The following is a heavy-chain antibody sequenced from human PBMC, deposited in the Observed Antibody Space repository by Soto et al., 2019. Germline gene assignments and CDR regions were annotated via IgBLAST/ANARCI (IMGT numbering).Heavy chain of an antibody. CDR3: ARASSSASAADY. Sequence: QVQLQESGPGLVKASQTLSLICSVSGESISSGGYYWSWIRHHPGKGLEWIGYISDSESAYYNPSVDLRVTISIDTSKNRFAMKLSSVTAADTAVYYCARASSSASAADYWGQGTLITVSS. D-gene: IGHD6-6*01. CDR1: GESISSGGYY. CDR2: ISDSESA. V-gene: IGHV4-31*03. J-gene: IGHJ4*02.